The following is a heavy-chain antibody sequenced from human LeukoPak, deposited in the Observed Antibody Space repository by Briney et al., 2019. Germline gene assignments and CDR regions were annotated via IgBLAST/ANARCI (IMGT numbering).Heavy chain of an antibody. J-gene: IGHJ6*03. CDR2: ISSSRSNI. D-gene: IGHD6-6*01. CDR3: ARGGYSSSSYFYYYTDV. CDR1: GFTLSTYD. V-gene: IGHV3-21*06. Sequence: GGSLRLSCAASGFTLSTYDMHWVRQAPGKGLEWVSYISSSRSNIYDADSMKGRFTLSRDNTKNSLYLQMNSLRDEDTAVYYCARGGYSSSSYFYYYTDVWGKGTTVTVSS.